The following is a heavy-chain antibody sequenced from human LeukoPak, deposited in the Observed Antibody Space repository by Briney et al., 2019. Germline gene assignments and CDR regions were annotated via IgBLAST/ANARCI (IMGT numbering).Heavy chain of an antibody. Sequence: GGSLRLSCAASGFTVGSNYMTWVRQAPGKGLEWVSVLYSGCGTYYADSVKGRFTISRDNSKNTLYLQMNSLRAEDTAVYYCARDHRDAFDYWGQGTLVTVSS. V-gene: IGHV3-66*01. J-gene: IGHJ4*02. CDR1: GFTVGSNY. CDR2: LYSGCGT. CDR3: ARDHRDAFDY.